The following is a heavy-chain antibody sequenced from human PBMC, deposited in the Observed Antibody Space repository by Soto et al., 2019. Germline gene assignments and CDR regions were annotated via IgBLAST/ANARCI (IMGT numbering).Heavy chain of an antibody. Sequence: PGGSLRLSCAASGFTFSSYAMSWVRQAPGKGLEWVSAISGSGGSTYYADSVKGRFTISRDNSKNTLYLQMNSLRAEDTAVYYCAKVQPRQWLVGGDYYYYYGMDVWGQGTTVTV. CDR1: GFTFSSYA. V-gene: IGHV3-23*01. J-gene: IGHJ6*02. CDR3: AKVQPRQWLVGGDYYYYYGMDV. D-gene: IGHD6-19*01. CDR2: ISGSGGST.